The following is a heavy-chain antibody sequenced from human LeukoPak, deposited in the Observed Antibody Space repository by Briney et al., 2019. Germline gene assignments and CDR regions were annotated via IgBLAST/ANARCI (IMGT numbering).Heavy chain of an antibody. CDR2: ISDSGDDT. CDR3: AKFLTTVPTFHY. J-gene: IGHJ4*02. V-gene: IGHV3-23*01. CDR1: GFTFSNYV. D-gene: IGHD4-17*01. Sequence: GGSLRLSCTGSGFTFSNYVMSWVRQAPGKRLEWVSGISDSGDDTDYADSVKGRFTISRDNSKNTLYLQMNSLRAEDTAVYYCAKFLTTVPTFHYWGQGTLVTVSS.